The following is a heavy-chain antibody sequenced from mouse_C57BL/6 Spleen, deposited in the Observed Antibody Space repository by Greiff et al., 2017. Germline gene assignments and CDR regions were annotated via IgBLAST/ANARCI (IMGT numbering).Heavy chain of an antibody. CDR3: ARESITTVVAGIDY. D-gene: IGHD1-1*01. Sequence: QVHVKQSGPELVKPGASVKLSCKASGYTFTSYDINWVKQRPGQGLEWIGWIYPRDGSTKYNEKFKGKATLTVDTSSSTAYMELHSLTSEDSAVYFCARESITTVVAGIDYWGQGTTLTVSS. CDR2: IYPRDGST. J-gene: IGHJ2*01. CDR1: GYTFTSYD. V-gene: IGHV1-85*01.